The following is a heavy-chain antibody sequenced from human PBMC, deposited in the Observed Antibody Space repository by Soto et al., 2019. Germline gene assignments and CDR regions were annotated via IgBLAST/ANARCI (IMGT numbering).Heavy chain of an antibody. Sequence: QVQLVQSGAEVKKPGSSVKVSCKASGGTFSSYAISWVRQAPGQGLEWMGGIIPIFGTANYAQKFQGSVTITADESTSTAYIAMRCPGSEATAVYYWARFGVVMVWKYYYYGMDVWGRGTTVTVSS. CDR1: GGTFSSYA. V-gene: IGHV1-69*12. CDR2: IIPIFGTA. J-gene: IGHJ6*02. CDR3: ARFGVVMVWKYYYYGMDV. D-gene: IGHD3-3*01.